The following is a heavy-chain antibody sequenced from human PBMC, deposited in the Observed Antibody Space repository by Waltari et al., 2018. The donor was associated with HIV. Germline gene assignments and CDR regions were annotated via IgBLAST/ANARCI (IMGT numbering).Heavy chain of an antibody. J-gene: IGHJ6*02. Sequence: QVQLQQWGAGLLKPSETLSPTCDVYGGSFSAYRWIWIRQPPGKGLEWIGEINHSGSTNYTPSLKSRVTMSLDTSKNQFSLKLSSVTAADTAVYYCARRRMESYGMDVWGQGTTVTVSS. CDR2: INHSGST. V-gene: IGHV4-34*01. CDR3: ARRRMESYGMDV. CDR1: GGSFSAYR. D-gene: IGHD1-1*01.